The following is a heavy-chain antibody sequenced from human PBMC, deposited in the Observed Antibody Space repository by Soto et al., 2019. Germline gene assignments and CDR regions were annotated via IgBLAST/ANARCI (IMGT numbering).Heavy chain of an antibody. V-gene: IGHV3-7*01. J-gene: IGHJ4*01. D-gene: IGHD3-10*01. Sequence: GGSLRLSCAASGLNIVIYRMSRVHQAPWKGLEWVGTIQGDASEKKYVGSVKGRFTTSRDNAKTSLFLQMDSLIAEDTAVYYCARDSGYGSEGSGNHYLDYGGHGTLVTV. CDR2: IQGDASEK. CDR1: GLNIVIYR. CDR3: ARDSGYGSEGSGNHYLDY.